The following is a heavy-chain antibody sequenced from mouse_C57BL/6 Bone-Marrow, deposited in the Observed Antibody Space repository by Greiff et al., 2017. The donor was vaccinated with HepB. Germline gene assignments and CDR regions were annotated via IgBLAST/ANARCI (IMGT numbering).Heavy chain of an antibody. CDR3: ARARDYYGRRWYFDV. CDR2: ISDGGSYT. J-gene: IGHJ1*03. Sequence: EVKVVESGGGLVKPGGSLKLSCAASGFTFSSYAMSWVRQTPEKRLEWVATISDGGSYTYYPDNVKGRFTISRDNAKNNLYLQMSHLKSEDTAMYYDARARDYYGRRWYFDVWGTGTTVTVTA. D-gene: IGHD1-1*01. V-gene: IGHV5-4*03. CDR1: GFTFSSYA.